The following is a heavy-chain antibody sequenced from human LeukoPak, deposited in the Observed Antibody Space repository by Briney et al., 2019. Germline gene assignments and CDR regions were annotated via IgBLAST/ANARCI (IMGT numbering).Heavy chain of an antibody. Sequence: SETLSLTCTVSGGSISSGGYYWSWIRQHPGKGLEWIGYIYYSGSTYCNPSLKSRVTISVDTSKNQFSLKLSSVTAADTAVYYCAGVVGAGHFDYWGQGTLVTVSS. CDR3: AGVVGAGHFDY. D-gene: IGHD2-15*01. J-gene: IGHJ4*02. V-gene: IGHV4-31*03. CDR2: IYYSGST. CDR1: GGSISSGGYY.